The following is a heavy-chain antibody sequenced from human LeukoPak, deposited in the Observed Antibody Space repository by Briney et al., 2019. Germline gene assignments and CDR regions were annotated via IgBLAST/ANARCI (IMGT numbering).Heavy chain of an antibody. CDR1: GGSISSSSYY. J-gene: IGHJ4*02. CDR3: ASTMVRGGPFDY. Sequence: SETLSLTCTVSGGSISSSSYYWGWIRQPPGKGLEWIGSIYYSGSTYYNPSLKSRVTISVDTSKNQFSLKLSSVTAADTAVYYCASTMVRGGPFDYWGQGTLVTVSS. D-gene: IGHD3-10*01. V-gene: IGHV4-39*07. CDR2: IYYSGST.